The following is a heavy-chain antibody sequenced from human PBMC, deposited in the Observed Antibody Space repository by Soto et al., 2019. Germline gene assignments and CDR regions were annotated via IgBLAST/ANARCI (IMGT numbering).Heavy chain of an antibody. Sequence: ASVKVSCKASGYTFTGYYMHWVRQAPGQGLEWMGWINPNSGGTNYAQKFQGRVTMTRDTSISTAYMELSRLRSDDTAVYYCARDLGGVLRFLEWLFSYGMDVWGQGTTVTVS. V-gene: IGHV1-2*02. J-gene: IGHJ6*02. CDR3: ARDLGGVLRFLEWLFSYGMDV. D-gene: IGHD3-3*01. CDR2: INPNSGGT. CDR1: GYTFTGYY.